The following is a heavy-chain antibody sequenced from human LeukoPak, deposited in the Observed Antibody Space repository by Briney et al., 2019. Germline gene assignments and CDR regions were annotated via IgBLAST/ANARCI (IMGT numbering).Heavy chain of an antibody. CDR2: ISSSGSTI. V-gene: IGHV3-48*03. CDR1: GFTFSSYE. Sequence: GGSLRLSCAASGFTFSSYEVNWVRQAPGKGLEWVSYISSSGSTIYYADSVKGRFTISRDNAKNSLYLQMNSLRAEDTAVYYCARDGGNGDYFYWGQGTLVTVSS. J-gene: IGHJ4*02. CDR3: ARDGGNGDYFY. D-gene: IGHD4-17*01.